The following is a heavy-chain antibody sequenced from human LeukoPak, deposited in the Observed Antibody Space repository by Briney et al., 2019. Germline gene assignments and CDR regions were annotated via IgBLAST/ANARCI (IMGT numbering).Heavy chain of an antibody. CDR3: ATPGADDSSGYSAFDY. Sequence: SETPSLTCTVSGGSISSSSYYWGWIRQPPGKGLEWIGSIYYSGSTYYNPSLKSRVTISVDTSKNQFSLKLSSVTAVDTAVYYCATPGADDSSGYSAFDYWGQGTLVTVSS. CDR1: GGSISSSSYY. D-gene: IGHD3-22*01. J-gene: IGHJ4*02. V-gene: IGHV4-39*05. CDR2: IYYSGST.